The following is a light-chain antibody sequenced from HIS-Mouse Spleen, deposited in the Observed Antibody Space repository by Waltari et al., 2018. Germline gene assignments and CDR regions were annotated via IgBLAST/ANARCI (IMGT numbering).Light chain of an antibody. CDR3: YSTDSSGNHRV. J-gene: IGLJ2*01. CDR2: EDS. V-gene: IGLV3-10*01. Sequence: SYELTQPPSVSVSPGQTARITCSGDALPKKYAYWYQQKSGQAPVLVIYEDSKRPSGFPGRFSGSSSGTMATFTISGAQVEDEAEYYCYSTDSSGNHRVFGGGTKLTVL. CDR1: ALPKKY.